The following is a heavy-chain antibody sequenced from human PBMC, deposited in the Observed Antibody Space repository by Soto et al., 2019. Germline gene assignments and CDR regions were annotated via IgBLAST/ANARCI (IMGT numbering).Heavy chain of an antibody. J-gene: IGHJ6*02. V-gene: IGHV5-51*01. CDR2: IYPGDSDT. CDR1: GYSFTSSW. CDR3: ARSHGMDV. Sequence: GESLKISCQGSGYSFTSSWIGWVRQMPGKGLEWMGLIYPGDSDTRYSLSFQGQVTISVDKSIRTAYLQWSSLKASDTAIYYCARSHGMDVWGQGTTVTVSS.